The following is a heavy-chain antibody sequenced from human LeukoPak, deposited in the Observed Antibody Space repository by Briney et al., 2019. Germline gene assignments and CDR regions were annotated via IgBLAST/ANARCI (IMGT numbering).Heavy chain of an antibody. D-gene: IGHD3-10*01. Sequence: GASVKVSCKASGYTFTSYGISWVRQAPGQGLEWMRWISAYNGNTNYAQKLQGRVTMTTDTSTSTAYMELRSLRSDDTAVYYCARGTMVRGVIPSYYYGMDVWGKGTTVTVSS. V-gene: IGHV1-18*04. CDR2: ISAYNGNT. J-gene: IGHJ6*04. CDR3: ARGTMVRGVIPSYYYGMDV. CDR1: GYTFTSYG.